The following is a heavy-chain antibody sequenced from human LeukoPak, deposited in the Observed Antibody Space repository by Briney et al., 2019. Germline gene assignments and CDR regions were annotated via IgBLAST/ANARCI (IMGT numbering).Heavy chain of an antibody. D-gene: IGHD3-22*01. V-gene: IGHV1-69*13. J-gene: IGHJ4*02. CDR1: GGTFSSYA. CDR2: IIPIFGTA. CDR3: ASSYDSSGYPHGPFDY. Sequence: SVKVSCKASGGTFSSYAISWVRQATGQGLEWMGGIIPIFGTANYAQKFKGRVTITADESTSTAYMELSSLRSEDTAVYYCASSYDSSGYPHGPFDYWGQGTLVTVSS.